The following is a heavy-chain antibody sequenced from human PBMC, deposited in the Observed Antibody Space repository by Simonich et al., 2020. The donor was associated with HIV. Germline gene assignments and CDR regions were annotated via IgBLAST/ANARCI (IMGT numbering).Heavy chain of an antibody. CDR1: GGSSNGYY. V-gene: IGHV4-34*01. D-gene: IGHD5-12*01. CDR3: ARRSGYDLDY. J-gene: IGHJ4*02. CDR2: INHSGST. Sequence: QVHLQQWGAGLLKPSETLSLTCAVYGGSSNGYYWTWIRQPPGKGLEWIGEINHSGSTDYNPSLKSRVTISVDTSKNQFSLKLSSVTAADTAVFYCARRSGYDLDYWGQGTLVTVSS.